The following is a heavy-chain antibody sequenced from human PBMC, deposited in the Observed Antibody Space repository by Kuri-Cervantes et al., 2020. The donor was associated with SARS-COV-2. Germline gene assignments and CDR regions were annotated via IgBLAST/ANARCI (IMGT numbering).Heavy chain of an antibody. Sequence: GESLKISCAASGFTFSGYSMNWIRQAQGKGLEWVASIDSSSYYIYHADSVKGRLTISRDNAKTSLYLHMNSLKPEDTAVYYCAREEGGELGEAFDYWGQGALVTVSS. D-gene: IGHD7-27*01. J-gene: IGHJ4*02. V-gene: IGHV3-21*01. CDR2: IDSSSYYI. CDR3: AREEGGELGEAFDY. CDR1: GFTFSGYS.